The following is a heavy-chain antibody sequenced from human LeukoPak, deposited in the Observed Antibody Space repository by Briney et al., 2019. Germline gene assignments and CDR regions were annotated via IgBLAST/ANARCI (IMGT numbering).Heavy chain of an antibody. CDR1: GDSIDSGGLS. CDR3: ARYSLSRETFQH. Sequence: SETLSLTCVVSGDSIDSGGLSWSWIRQAPGKGLEWIGYIYNTGSTFYNPSLESRLTISIDMSKNQISMRLSSATAADTAIYFCARYSLSRETFQHWGQGTLVTVSS. V-gene: IGHV4-30-4*07. D-gene: IGHD5/OR15-5a*01. J-gene: IGHJ1*01. CDR2: IYNTGST.